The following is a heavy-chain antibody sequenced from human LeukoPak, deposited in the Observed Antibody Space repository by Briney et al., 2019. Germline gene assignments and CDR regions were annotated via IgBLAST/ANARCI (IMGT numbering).Heavy chain of an antibody. CDR3: ARVPVLFWSGAYDL. D-gene: IGHD3-3*01. V-gene: IGHV3-53*01. J-gene: IGHJ5*02. Sequence: PGGSLRLSCVASGFTVNHIYMNWVCQAPGKGLEWVSAIYSAGATNYADSVRGRFTISRDISQNTLYLQMDGLRAEDTAVYYCARVPVLFWSGAYDLWGQGTLVTVSS. CDR1: GFTVNHIY. CDR2: IYSAGAT.